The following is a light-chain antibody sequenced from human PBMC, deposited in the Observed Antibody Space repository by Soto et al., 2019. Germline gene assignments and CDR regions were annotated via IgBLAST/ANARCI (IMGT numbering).Light chain of an antibody. Sequence: QSALTQPASVSGSPGQSITISCTGTSSDVGGYNFFSWYQQHPGKAPKLMIYDVTNRPSGVSDRFSGSKSGNTASLPISGLQAEDEADYYCSSCTSSSTLVFGGGTQLTVL. J-gene: IGLJ2*01. V-gene: IGLV2-14*01. CDR2: DVT. CDR3: SSCTSSSTLV. CDR1: SSDVGGYNF.